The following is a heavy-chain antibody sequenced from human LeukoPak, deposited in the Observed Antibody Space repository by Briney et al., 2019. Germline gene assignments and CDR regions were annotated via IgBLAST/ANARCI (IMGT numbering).Heavy chain of an antibody. CDR2: ISSSSSYI. J-gene: IGHJ5*02. D-gene: IGHD3-3*01. Sequence: PGGSLRLSCAASGFTFSSYSMNWVRQAPGKGLEWVSSISSSSSYIYYADSVKSRFTISRDNAKNSLYLQMNSLRAEDTAVYYCARDLEYDFWSGPPTNNWFDPWGQGTLVTVSS. CDR1: GFTFSSYS. V-gene: IGHV3-21*01. CDR3: ARDLEYDFWSGPPTNNWFDP.